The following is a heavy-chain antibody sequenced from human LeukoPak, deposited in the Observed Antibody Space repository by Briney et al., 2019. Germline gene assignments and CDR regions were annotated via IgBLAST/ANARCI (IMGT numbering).Heavy chain of an antibody. J-gene: IGHJ5*02. CDR3: ARVVGVYSSSWYVSWFDP. Sequence: PSETLSLTCAVSGASISSGGYSWSWIRQPPGKGLEWIGYIYHSGSTYYNPSLKSRVTISVDRSKNQFSLKLSSVTAADTAMYYCARVVGVYSSSWYVSWFDPWGQGTLVTVSS. CDR1: GASISSGGYS. D-gene: IGHD6-13*01. CDR2: IYHSGST. V-gene: IGHV4-30-2*01.